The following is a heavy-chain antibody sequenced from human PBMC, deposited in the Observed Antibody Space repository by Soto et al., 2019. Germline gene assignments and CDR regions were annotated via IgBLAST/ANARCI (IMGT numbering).Heavy chain of an antibody. D-gene: IGHD3-22*01. Sequence: PSETLSLTCTVSGCRISSGDYYWSWIRQPPGKGLEWIGYIYYSGSTYYNPSLKSRVTISVDTSKNQLSLKLSSVNAADTAVYYCARVPVSDYYDSSGRFDYWGPGTLVTVSS. CDR3: ARVPVSDYYDSSGRFDY. J-gene: IGHJ4*02. CDR2: IYYSGST. V-gene: IGHV4-30-4*01. CDR1: GCRISSGDYY.